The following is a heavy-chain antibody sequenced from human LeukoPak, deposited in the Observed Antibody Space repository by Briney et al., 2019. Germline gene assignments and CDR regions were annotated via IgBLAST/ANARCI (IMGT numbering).Heavy chain of an antibody. V-gene: IGHV3-23*01. Sequence: GGSLRLSCAASGFIFSSYAMCWVRQAPGKGLEWVSTISGSGGSTYYADSVKGRFTISRDNAKNSLYLQMNSLRDEDTAVYYCARDVERTGGTYYYGSGSPRGWGQGTLVTVSS. CDR1: GFIFSSYA. CDR2: ISGSGGST. CDR3: ARDVERTGGTYYYGSGSPRG. J-gene: IGHJ4*02. D-gene: IGHD3-10*01.